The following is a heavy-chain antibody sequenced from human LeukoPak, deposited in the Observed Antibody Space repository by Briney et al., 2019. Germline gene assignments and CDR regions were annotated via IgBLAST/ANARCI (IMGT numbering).Heavy chain of an antibody. CDR2: IYYSGAT. D-gene: IGHD6-19*01. CDR3: AGRSYSYGWDYYYYAMDV. CDR1: GGSIGSSSYY. V-gene: IGHV4-39*01. Sequence: PSETLSLTCTVSGGSIGSSSYYWGWIRQPPGKGLEWIGTIYYSGATYYNPSLKSRVTISVDTSKNQFSLKLSSVTAADTAGYYCAGRSYSYGWDYYYYAMDVWGQGTTVTVSS. J-gene: IGHJ6*02.